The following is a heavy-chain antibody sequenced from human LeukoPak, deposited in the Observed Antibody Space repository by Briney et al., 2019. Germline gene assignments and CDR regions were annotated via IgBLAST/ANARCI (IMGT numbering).Heavy chain of an antibody. CDR3: ARSEDPSSGWYPTFDY. D-gene: IGHD6-19*01. V-gene: IGHV3-30*04. CDR2: ISYDGSNK. J-gene: IGHJ4*02. Sequence: GGSLRLSCAASGFTFSSYAMHWVRQAPGKGLEWVAVISYDGSNKYYADSVKGRFTISRDNSKNTLYLQMNSLRAEDTAVYYCARSEDPSSGWYPTFDYWGQGTLVTVPS. CDR1: GFTFSSYA.